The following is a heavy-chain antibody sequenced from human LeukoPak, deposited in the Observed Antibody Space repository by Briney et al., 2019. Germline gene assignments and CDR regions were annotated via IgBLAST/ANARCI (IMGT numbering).Heavy chain of an antibody. D-gene: IGHD5-24*01. V-gene: IGHV4-34*01. Sequence: SETLSLTCAVYGGSFSGYYWSWIRQPPGKGLEWIGEINHSGSTNYNPSLKSRVTISVDTSKNQFSLKLSSVTAADTGVYYCARGAQRWLQINWFDPWGQGTLVTVSS. CDR1: GGSFSGYY. J-gene: IGHJ5*02. CDR2: INHSGST. CDR3: ARGAQRWLQINWFDP.